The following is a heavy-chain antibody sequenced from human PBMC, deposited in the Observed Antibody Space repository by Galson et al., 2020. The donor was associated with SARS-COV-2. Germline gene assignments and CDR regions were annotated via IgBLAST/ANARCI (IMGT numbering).Heavy chain of an antibody. J-gene: IGHJ4*02. D-gene: IGHD3-3*01. CDR1: GFTFSSYA. CDR2: ISGSGGST. Sequence: GGSLRLSCAASGFTFSSYAMSWVRQAPGKGLEWVSAISGSGGSTYYADSVKGRFTISRDNSKNTLYLQMNSLRAEDTAVYYCAKDSGSYDFWSGYHGYWGQGTLVTVSS. CDR3: AKDSGSYDFWSGYHGY. V-gene: IGHV3-23*01.